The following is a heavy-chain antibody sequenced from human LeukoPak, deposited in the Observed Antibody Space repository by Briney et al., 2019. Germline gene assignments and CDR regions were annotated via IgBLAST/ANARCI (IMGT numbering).Heavy chain of an antibody. CDR1: GFTFADYG. V-gene: IGHV3-20*04. CDR3: ARDLSSNCNNLAY. J-gene: IGHJ4*02. D-gene: IGHD1/OR15-1a*01. CDR2: INWSGDNT. Sequence: GGSLRLSCEDSGFTFADYGLGWVRQAPGKGLEWVAGINWSGDNTFYADSVKGRFTISRDNTKKTLYLQMNNLRGEDTATYYCARDLSSNCNNLAYRGQGTLVTVSS.